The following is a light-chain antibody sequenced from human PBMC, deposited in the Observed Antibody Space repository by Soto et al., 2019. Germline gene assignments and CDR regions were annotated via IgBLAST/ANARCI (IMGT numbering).Light chain of an antibody. CDR2: DVN. Sequence: QSVLTQPASVSEFPGQSVTISCIGTSSDVGAYNYVSWYQQHPGKAPKLIIFDVNHRPSGISNRFSGSKSGNTASLTVSGLQADDEADYYCSSFTVMNTQDFGGGTKLTVL. J-gene: IGLJ2*01. CDR1: SSDVGAYNY. CDR3: SSFTVMNTQD. V-gene: IGLV2-14*03.